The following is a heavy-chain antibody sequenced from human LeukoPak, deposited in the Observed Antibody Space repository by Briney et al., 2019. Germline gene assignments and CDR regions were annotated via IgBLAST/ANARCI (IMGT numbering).Heavy chain of an antibody. V-gene: IGHV3-23*01. CDR3: AKVVGATTRGYFDY. J-gene: IGHJ4*02. CDR2: LSRGGGTT. CDR1: GFPFNMFA. Sequence: GGSLRLSCTGSGFPFNMFAMNWVRQAPGQGLEWVSGLSRGGGTTNYADSVKGRFTISRDTSKNMVFLQMNDLRPEDTAVYYCAKVVGATTRGYFDYWGQGTLVTVSS. D-gene: IGHD1-26*01.